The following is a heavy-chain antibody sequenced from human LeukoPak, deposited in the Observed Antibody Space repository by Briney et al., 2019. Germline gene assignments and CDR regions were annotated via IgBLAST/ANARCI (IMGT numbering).Heavy chain of an antibody. Sequence: GGSLRLSCAASGFTFSSYSMNWVRQAPGKGLEWVSSVSSSSSYIYYADSVKGRFTISRDNAKNSLYLQMNSLRVEDTAVYYYAKDLGYDYVWGEGNFYDYWGQGTLVTVSS. V-gene: IGHV3-21*04. CDR2: VSSSSSYI. CDR3: AKDLGYDYVWGEGNFYDY. D-gene: IGHD3-16*01. J-gene: IGHJ4*02. CDR1: GFTFSSYS.